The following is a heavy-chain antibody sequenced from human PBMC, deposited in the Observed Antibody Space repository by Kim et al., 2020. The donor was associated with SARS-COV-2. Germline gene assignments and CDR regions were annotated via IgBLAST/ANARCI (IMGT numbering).Heavy chain of an antibody. V-gene: IGHV4-31*03. CDR1: GGSISSGGYY. J-gene: IGHJ4*02. D-gene: IGHD3-3*01. CDR3: ARDRSGYPYFDY. CDR2: IYYSGST. Sequence: SETLSLTCTVSGGSISSGGYYWSWIRQHPGKGLEWIGYIYYSGSTYYNPSLKSRVTISVDTSKNQFSLKLSSVTAADTAVYYCARDRSGYPYFDYWGQGTLVTVSS.